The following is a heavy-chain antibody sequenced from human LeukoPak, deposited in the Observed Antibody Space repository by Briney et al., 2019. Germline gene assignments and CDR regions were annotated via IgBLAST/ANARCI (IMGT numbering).Heavy chain of an antibody. D-gene: IGHD5-18*01. CDR3: ARSTYSYVYYFDY. V-gene: IGHV1-69*04. Sequence: RASVKVSCKASGGTFSSYAISWVRQAPGQGLEWMGRIIPILGIANYAQKFQGRVTITADKSTSTAYMELSSLRSEDTAVYYCARSTYSYVYYFDYWGQGTLVTVSS. J-gene: IGHJ4*02. CDR1: GGTFSSYA. CDR2: IIPILGIA.